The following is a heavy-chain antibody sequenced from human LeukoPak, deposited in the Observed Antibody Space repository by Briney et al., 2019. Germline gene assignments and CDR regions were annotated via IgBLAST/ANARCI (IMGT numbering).Heavy chain of an antibody. Sequence: GGSLRLSCAASGFTFSRYWMHWVRQAPGKGLEWVSAISGSGCSTYYADSVKGRFTISRDNSKNTLYLQMNSLRAEDTAVYYCATTLRYATFDYWGQGTLVTVSS. V-gene: IGHV3-23*01. CDR2: ISGSGCST. J-gene: IGHJ4*02. D-gene: IGHD3-9*01. CDR1: GFTFSRYW. CDR3: ATTLRYATFDY.